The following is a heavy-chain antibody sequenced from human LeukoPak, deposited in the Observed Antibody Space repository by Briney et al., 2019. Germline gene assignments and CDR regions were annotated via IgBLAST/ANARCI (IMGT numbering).Heavy chain of an antibody. J-gene: IGHJ4*02. CDR2: IRYDGSNK. Sequence: GGSLRLSCAASGFTFSSYGMHWVRQAPGEGLEWVAFIRYDGSNKYYADSVKGRFTISRDNSKNTLYLQMNSLRAEDTAVYYCAKDLGSSNRYFDYWGQGTLVTVSS. D-gene: IGHD3-10*01. CDR3: AKDLGSSNRYFDY. CDR1: GFTFSSYG. V-gene: IGHV3-30*02.